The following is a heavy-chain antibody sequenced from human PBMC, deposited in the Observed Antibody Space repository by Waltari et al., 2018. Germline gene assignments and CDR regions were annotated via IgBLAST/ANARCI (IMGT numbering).Heavy chain of an antibody. V-gene: IGHV1-69*08. CDR1: GGTFSSYA. J-gene: IGHJ4*02. Sequence: QVQLVQSGAEVKKPGSSVKVSCKASGGTFSSYAISWVRQAPGQGLEWMGRIIPNVGTANYTQKFQGRVQITADKSTSTAYMELSSLRSEDTAVYYCARGGGNVVQGVIRPFDYWGQGTLVTVSS. D-gene: IGHD3-10*01. CDR2: IIPNVGTA. CDR3: ARGGGNVVQGVIRPFDY.